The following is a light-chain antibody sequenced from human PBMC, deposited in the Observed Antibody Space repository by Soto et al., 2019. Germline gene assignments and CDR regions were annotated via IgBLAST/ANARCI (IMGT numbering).Light chain of an antibody. Sequence: DIQMTQSPSSLSASVGDRVTITCRASQNIGRFLNWHQQKPGKAPNVLINVASTLRSGVXSRSSGSRYGTDLNLTIKSLQPEDGATYSSQQSLTTPLPFAGGTKVESK. CDR2: VAS. CDR3: QQSLTTPLP. V-gene: IGKV1-39*01. J-gene: IGKJ4*01. CDR1: QNIGRF.